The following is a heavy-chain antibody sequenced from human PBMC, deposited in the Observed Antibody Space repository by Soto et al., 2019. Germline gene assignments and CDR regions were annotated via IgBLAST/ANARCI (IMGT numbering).Heavy chain of an antibody. CDR3: AKDTSSSPYYMDV. Sequence: EVQVLESGGGSVQPGGSLRLSCAASGFTFSNFAMSWVRHAPGKGLEWVSEITGSTGTTYYADSVKGRFIISRDNSKNTVHRQMNSLRAEDTAVYYCAKDTSSSPYYMDVWGKGNTVTVSS. J-gene: IGHJ6*03. CDR1: GFTFSNFA. CDR2: ITGSTGTT. V-gene: IGHV3-23*01. D-gene: IGHD2-2*01.